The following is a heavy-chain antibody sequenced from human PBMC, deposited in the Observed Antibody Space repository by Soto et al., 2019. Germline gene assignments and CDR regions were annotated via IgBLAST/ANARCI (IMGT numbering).Heavy chain of an antibody. Sequence: EVQLVESGGGLVKPGGSLTLSCAASGFAFRSYNMNWVRQAPGKGLEWVASISSGSSNIYYADSVKGRFTISRDNAKNSLFLQMDSLRAEDSAVYYCASATVVAATFDFWGQGTLATVSS. CDR1: GFAFRSYN. D-gene: IGHD2-15*01. CDR2: ISSGSSNI. CDR3: ASATVVAATFDF. J-gene: IGHJ4*02. V-gene: IGHV3-21*01.